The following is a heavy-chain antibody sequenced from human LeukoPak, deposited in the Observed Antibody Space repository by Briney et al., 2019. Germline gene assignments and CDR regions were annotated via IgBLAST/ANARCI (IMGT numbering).Heavy chain of an antibody. CDR3: ARDGWDDSSGYLSFDY. Sequence: PSETLSLTCTVSGGSISSYYWGWIRQPPGKGLEWIGYIYYSGSTNYNPSLKSRVTISVDTSKNQFSLKLSSVTAADTAVYYCARDGWDDSSGYLSFDYWGQGTLVTVSS. V-gene: IGHV4-59*01. CDR2: IYYSGST. CDR1: GGSISSYY. D-gene: IGHD3-22*01. J-gene: IGHJ4*02.